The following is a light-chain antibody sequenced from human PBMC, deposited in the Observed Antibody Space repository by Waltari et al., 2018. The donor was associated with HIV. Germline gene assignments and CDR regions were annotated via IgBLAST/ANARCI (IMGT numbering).Light chain of an antibody. CDR1: QSVSSSY. Sequence: EFVLTQSPGTLSWSPGERATLACRASQSVSSSYLAWYQQQPGQAPRLRIYGASIRATGIPDRFSGSVSVTDFTLTISRLEPEDFAMYHCQHYRSSPTTFGGGTKVEIK. CDR2: GAS. V-gene: IGKV3-20*01. CDR3: QHYRSSPTT. J-gene: IGKJ4*01.